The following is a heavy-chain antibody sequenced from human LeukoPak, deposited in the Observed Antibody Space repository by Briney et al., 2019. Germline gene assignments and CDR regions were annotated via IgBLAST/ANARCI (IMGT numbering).Heavy chain of an antibody. CDR1: GFTFSSYA. J-gene: IGHJ6*02. V-gene: IGHV3-23*01. CDR3: AKLLGGAPPHVRVRYYGMDV. Sequence: GGSLRLSCAASGFTFSSYAMSWVRQAPGKGLEWVSAISGSGGSTYYADSVKGRFTISRDNSKNTLYLQMNSLRAEDTAVYYCAKLLGGAPPHVRVRYYGMDVWGQGTTVTVSS. D-gene: IGHD1-26*01. CDR2: ISGSGGST.